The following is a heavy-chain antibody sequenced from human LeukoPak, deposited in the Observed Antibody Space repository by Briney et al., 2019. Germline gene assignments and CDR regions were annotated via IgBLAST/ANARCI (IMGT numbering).Heavy chain of an antibody. D-gene: IGHD4-17*01. CDR1: GGSISSGGYY. CDR2: IYYSGST. CDR3: ARARDDYGDYDYFDY. Sequence: SETLSLTCTVSGGSISSGGYYWSWIRQHPGKGLEWIGYIYYSGSTYYNPSLKSRVTISVDTSKNQFSLKLSPVTAADTAVYYCARARDDYGDYDYFDYWGQGTLVTVSS. V-gene: IGHV4-31*03. J-gene: IGHJ4*02.